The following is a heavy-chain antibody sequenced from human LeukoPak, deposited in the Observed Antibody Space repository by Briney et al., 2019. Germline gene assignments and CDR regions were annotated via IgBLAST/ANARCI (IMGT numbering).Heavy chain of an antibody. D-gene: IGHD3-22*01. V-gene: IGHV3-15*07. CDR1: GFTFSNAW. Sequence: PGGSLRLSCAASGFTFSNAWMNWVRQAPGKGLEWVGRIKSRTDGGTTDYAAPVKGRFTISRDDSKNTLYLQMNSLKTEDTAVYYCTTSFYYYDTAGAFDIWGQGTMVTVSS. J-gene: IGHJ3*02. CDR2: IKSRTDGGTT. CDR3: TTSFYYYDTAGAFDI.